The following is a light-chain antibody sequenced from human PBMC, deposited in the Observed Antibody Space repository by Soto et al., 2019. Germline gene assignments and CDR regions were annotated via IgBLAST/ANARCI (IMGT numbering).Light chain of an antibody. CDR3: QHYKHYTESA. V-gene: IGKV1-5*03. CDR2: KAS. J-gene: IGKJ2*01. Sequence: DIQMTQSPSTLSASVGDRVTITCRASQSISTWLAWYQQKPGKAPKVLVHKASSLENGVPSRFSGTGSETESTLTISSLQPDDFATYYCQHYKHYTESAFGQGTKLEIK. CDR1: QSISTW.